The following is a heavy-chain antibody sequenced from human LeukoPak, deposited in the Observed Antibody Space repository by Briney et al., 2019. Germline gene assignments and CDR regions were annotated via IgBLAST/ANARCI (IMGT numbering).Heavy chain of an antibody. D-gene: IGHD3-10*01. CDR3: ARSQNYYGSGDY. J-gene: IGHJ4*02. CDR2: IYYTGKT. Sequence: SETLSLTCTVSGDSVSNGNYYWSWLRQPPGKALEWIGYIYYTGKTHYNPSPEGRVTILVDTSRNHFSVKLSSVTAADTAVYYCARSQNYYGSGDYWSQGTLVTVSS. CDR1: GDSVSNGNYY. V-gene: IGHV4-61*03.